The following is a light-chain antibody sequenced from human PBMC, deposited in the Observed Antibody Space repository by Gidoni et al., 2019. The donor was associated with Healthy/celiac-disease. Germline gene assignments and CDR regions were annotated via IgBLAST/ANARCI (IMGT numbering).Light chain of an antibody. CDR3: QQYDNLPLT. CDR2: DAS. Sequence: DIQMTQSPSSLSAPVGDRVTITCQASQDISNYLNWYQQKPGKAPKLLFYDASNLETGVPSRFSGSGSGTDFTFTISSLQPEDIATYYCQQYDNLPLTFGGXTKVEIK. J-gene: IGKJ4*01. V-gene: IGKV1-33*01. CDR1: QDISNY.